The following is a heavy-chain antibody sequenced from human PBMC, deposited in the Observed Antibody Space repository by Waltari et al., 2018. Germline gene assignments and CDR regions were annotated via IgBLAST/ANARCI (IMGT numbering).Heavy chain of an antibody. J-gene: IGHJ2*01. CDR3: ARGVYTFDSRWHYDL. Sequence: QVQLQESGPGLVKPSETLSRTCTVPAGSMSSYYWSWLRQSPGRGLEWIGYIYVSGATNYNPSLQNRVTISLDKSKNQFSLQLRSVIAADTAIYFCARGVYTFDSRWHYDLWGRGTLVAVSS. V-gene: IGHV4-59*13. D-gene: IGHD5-12*01. CDR2: IYVSGAT. CDR1: AGSMSSYY.